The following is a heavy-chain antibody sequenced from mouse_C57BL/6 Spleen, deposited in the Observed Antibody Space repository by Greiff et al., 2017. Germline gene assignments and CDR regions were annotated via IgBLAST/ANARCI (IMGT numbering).Heavy chain of an antibody. CDR2: IDPSDSYT. CDR1: GYTFTSYW. CDR3: ARSWDQAWFAY. D-gene: IGHD4-1*01. J-gene: IGHJ3*01. V-gene: IGHV1-69*01. Sequence: QVHVKQPGAELVMPGASVKLSCKASGYTFTSYWMHWVKQRPGQGLEWIGEIDPSDSYTNYNQKFKGKSTLTVDKSSSTAYMQLSSLTSEDSAVYYCARSWDQAWFAYWGQGTLVTVSA.